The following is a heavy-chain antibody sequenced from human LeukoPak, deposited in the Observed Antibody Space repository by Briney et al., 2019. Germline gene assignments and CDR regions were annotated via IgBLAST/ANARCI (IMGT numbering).Heavy chain of an antibody. CDR1: GFTFSNYA. Sequence: GGSLRLSCVASGFTFSNYAMSWVRQAPGKRLEWVSAVTGRGGSTYYADSVKGRFTISRDNSKNTLYLQMNSLRVDDTSVYYCARNRYYGLDVWGQGTTVTVSS. CDR2: VTGRGGST. V-gene: IGHV3-23*01. J-gene: IGHJ6*02. CDR3: ARNRYYGLDV.